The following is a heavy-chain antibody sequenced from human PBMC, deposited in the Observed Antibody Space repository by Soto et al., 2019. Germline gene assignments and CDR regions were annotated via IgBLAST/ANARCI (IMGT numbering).Heavy chain of an antibody. Sequence: QVQLQESGPGLVKPSETLSLTCTVSGDSMDNYYWSWIRQPPGEGLEWIGYIYYSGSTNYNPSLESRVTMSVDTSKNQFSLNLRSATAADTAVYYCARGGWSLDFWGQGSLVTVSS. CDR1: GDSMDNYY. CDR2: IYYSGST. J-gene: IGHJ4*02. V-gene: IGHV4-59*01. D-gene: IGHD3-3*01. CDR3: ARGGWSLDF.